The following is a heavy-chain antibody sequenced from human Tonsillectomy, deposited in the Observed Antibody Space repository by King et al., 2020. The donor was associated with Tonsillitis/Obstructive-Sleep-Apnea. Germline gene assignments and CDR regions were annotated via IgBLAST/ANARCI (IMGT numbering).Heavy chain of an antibody. CDR1: GFTFSSYW. D-gene: IGHD3-22*01. J-gene: IGHJ4*02. Sequence: DVQLVESGGGLVQPGGSLRLSCAASGFTFSSYWMHWVRRAPGKGLVWVSRINSDGSSTSYADSVRGRFTISRDNAKNTLYLQMNSLRAEDTAVYYCASLDRDYYDSSGEHWGQGTLVTVSS. CDR2: INSDGSST. V-gene: IGHV3-74*01. CDR3: ASLDRDYYDSSGEH.